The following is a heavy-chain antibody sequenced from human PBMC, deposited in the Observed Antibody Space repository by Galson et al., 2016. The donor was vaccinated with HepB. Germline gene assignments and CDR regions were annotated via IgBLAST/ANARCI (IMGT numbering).Heavy chain of an antibody. CDR2: ISTRRTT. D-gene: IGHD1-1*01. CDR1: GFVFSNFG. J-gene: IGHJ4*02. Sequence: SLRLPCAASGFVFSNFGLSWVRQAPGKRLEWVASISTRRTTYYSDSVQGRFTISRDNSNNTLYLQMNGLRAEDTAVYYCAKERLVRRIFDHWGQGTRVIVSS. CDR3: AKERLVRRIFDH. V-gene: IGHV3-23*01.